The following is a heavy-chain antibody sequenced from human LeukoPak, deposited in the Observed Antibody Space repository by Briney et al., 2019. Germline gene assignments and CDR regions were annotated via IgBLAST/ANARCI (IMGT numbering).Heavy chain of an antibody. D-gene: IGHD2-15*01. CDR1: GFTFSSYS. CDR2: IYSGGAT. V-gene: IGHV3-53*01. Sequence: GGSLRLSCAASGFTFSSYSMNWVRQAPGKGLEWVSLIYSGGATYYADSVKGRFTISRDNSKNTVYLQMNSLRVEDTAVYYCARGLQAGNYFDPWGQGTLVTVSS. CDR3: ARGLQAGNYFDP. J-gene: IGHJ5*02.